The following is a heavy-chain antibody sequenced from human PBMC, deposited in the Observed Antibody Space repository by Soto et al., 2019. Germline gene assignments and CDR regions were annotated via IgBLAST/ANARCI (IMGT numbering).Heavy chain of an antibody. J-gene: IGHJ4*02. CDR2: IYYSGST. D-gene: IGHD6-19*01. CDR3: AKEPSRRGGCFDY. CDR1: GGSISSGGYY. V-gene: IGHV4-31*03. Sequence: PSETLSLTCTVSGGSISSGGYYWSWIRQHPGKGLEWIGYIYYSGSTYYNPSLKSRVTISVDTSKNQFSLKLSSVTAEDTAVYYCAKEPSRRGGCFDYWGQGTLVTVSS.